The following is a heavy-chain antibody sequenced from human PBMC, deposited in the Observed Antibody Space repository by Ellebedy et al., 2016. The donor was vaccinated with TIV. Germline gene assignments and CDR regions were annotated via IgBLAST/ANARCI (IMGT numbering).Heavy chain of an antibody. J-gene: IGHJ6*02. V-gene: IGHV1-69*06. CDR1: GGTFSSYA. CDR3: AYGRSTVTLSYYYYGMDV. CDR2: IIPIFGTA. Sequence: ASVKVSCXASGGTFSSYAISWVRQAPGRGLEWMGGIIPIFGTANYAQKFQGRVTITADKSTSTAYMELSSLRSEDTAVYYCAYGRSTVTLSYYYYGMDVWGQGTTVTVSS. D-gene: IGHD4-17*01.